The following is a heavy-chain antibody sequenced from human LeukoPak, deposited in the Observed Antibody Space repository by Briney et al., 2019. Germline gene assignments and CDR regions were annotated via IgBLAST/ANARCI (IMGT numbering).Heavy chain of an antibody. CDR3: ARGGIAVAADVSAEYFQH. J-gene: IGHJ1*01. CDR2: ISYDGSNK. Sequence: PGGSLRLSCAASGFTFSSYAMHWVRQAPGKGLEWVAVISYDGSNKYYADSVKGRFTISRDNSKNTLYLQMNSLRAEDTAVYYCARGGIAVAADVSAEYFQHWGQGTLVTVSS. CDR1: GFTFSSYA. V-gene: IGHV3-30*04. D-gene: IGHD6-19*01.